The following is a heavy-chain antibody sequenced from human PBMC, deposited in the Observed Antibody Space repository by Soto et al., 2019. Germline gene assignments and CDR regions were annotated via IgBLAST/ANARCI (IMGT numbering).Heavy chain of an antibody. CDR3: ARLPLGDYGVGRYGMDV. V-gene: IGHV3-33*01. CDR2: IWYDGSNK. J-gene: IGHJ6*02. CDR1: GLTFSSYG. Sequence: QVQLVESGGGVVQPGRSLRLSCAASGLTFSSYGMHWVRQAPGKGLEWVAVIWYDGSNKYYADSVKGRFTISRDNSKNTLYLQMNSLRAEDTAVYYCARLPLGDYGVGRYGMDVWGQGTTVTVSS. D-gene: IGHD4-17*01.